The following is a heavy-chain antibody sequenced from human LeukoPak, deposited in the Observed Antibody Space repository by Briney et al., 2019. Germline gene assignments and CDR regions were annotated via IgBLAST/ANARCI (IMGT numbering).Heavy chain of an antibody. Sequence: ASVKVSCKTSSYSFSDYTMHWVRQAPGEGLEWLGWFNPDTGDTFSAQRFQGRVTLTWDTARRTAYMEMRNLNVDDTAVFYCFTQSFDFWGQGTLVTVSS. D-gene: IGHD2-15*01. CDR3: FTQSFDF. J-gene: IGHJ4*02. V-gene: IGHV1-2*02. CDR1: SYSFSDYT. CDR2: FNPDTGDT.